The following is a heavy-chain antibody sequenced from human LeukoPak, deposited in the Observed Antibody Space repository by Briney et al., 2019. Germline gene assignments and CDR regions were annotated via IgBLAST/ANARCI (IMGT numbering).Heavy chain of an antibody. CDR3: ARGGGRGAASNWFDP. J-gene: IGHJ5*02. CDR2: MNPNSGNT. V-gene: IGHV1-8*01. CDR1: VYTFTTYD. D-gene: IGHD3-10*01. Sequence: ASLRVSSKASVYTFTTYDINWVRQATGQGREWMGWMNPNSGNTGYAQKFQGRVTMTRNTSISTAYMELSSLRSEDTAVYYCARGGGRGAASNWFDPWGQGTLVTVSS.